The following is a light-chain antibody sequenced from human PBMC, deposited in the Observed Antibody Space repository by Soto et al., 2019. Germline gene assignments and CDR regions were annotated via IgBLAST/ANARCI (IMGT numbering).Light chain of an antibody. J-gene: IGKJ1*01. Sequence: EIVLTQSPGTLSLSPGERATLSCRASQSVSSSFLAWYQQKPGQAPRLLIYGASSRATDIPDRFSGSGSGTNFTLTISRLQPEDFAVYYCQQYDKSPRTFGQGTKVEIK. CDR3: QQYDKSPRT. V-gene: IGKV3-20*01. CDR1: QSVSSSF. CDR2: GAS.